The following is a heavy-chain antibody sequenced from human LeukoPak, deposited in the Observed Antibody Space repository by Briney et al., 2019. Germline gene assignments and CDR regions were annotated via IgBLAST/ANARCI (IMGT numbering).Heavy chain of an antibody. Sequence: GGSLRLSCAASGFTFSSYWMHWVRQAPGKGLVWVSRIDNAGSITTYADSVKGRFTISRDNAENTLYLQMNSLRVEDTAVYYCVRSAFHAGSGNYYDYWGQGTLVTVSS. CDR1: GFTFSSYW. CDR3: VRSAFHAGSGNYYDY. D-gene: IGHD3-22*01. J-gene: IGHJ4*02. CDR2: IDNAGSIT. V-gene: IGHV3-74*03.